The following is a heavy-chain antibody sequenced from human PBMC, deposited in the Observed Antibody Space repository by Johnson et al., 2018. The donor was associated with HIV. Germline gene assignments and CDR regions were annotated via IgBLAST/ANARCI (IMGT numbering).Heavy chain of an antibody. Sequence: VQLVESGGGLVQPGRSLRLSCAASGFTFDEYAMHWVRQAPGKGLEWVSGISWHSGSIDYADSVKGRFTISRVNAKNSLYLQMNSLRAEDTALYYCAKDKRAAAGTIFVHDAFDMWGLGTLVTVSS. CDR3: AKDKRAAAGTIFVHDAFDM. CDR2: ISWHSGSI. CDR1: GFTFDEYA. V-gene: IGHV3-9*01. J-gene: IGHJ3*02. D-gene: IGHD6-13*01.